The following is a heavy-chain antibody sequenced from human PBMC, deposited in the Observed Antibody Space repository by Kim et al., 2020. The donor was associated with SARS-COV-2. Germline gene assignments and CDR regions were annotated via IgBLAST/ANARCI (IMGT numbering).Heavy chain of an antibody. V-gene: IGHV4-31*03. CDR2: IYFTGRT. J-gene: IGHJ1*01. CDR3: ATSPLRLIGDNGEYLQN. CDR1: GGSINSGDVY. Sequence: SETLSLTCSVSGGSINSGDVYWGWIRQRPGQGLEWIGYIYFTGRTHYNPSLQSRVSISMDKSKNEFSLNLNSVTAADTAVYYCATSPLRLIGDNGEYLQNWGQGTLVAVSS. D-gene: IGHD3-10*01.